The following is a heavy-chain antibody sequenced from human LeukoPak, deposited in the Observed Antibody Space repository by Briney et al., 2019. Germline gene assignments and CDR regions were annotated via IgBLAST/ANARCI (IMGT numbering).Heavy chain of an antibody. Sequence: GGSLRLSCAASGFTFSSYAMSWVRQAPGKGLEWVSAISGSGGSTYYADSVKGRFTVSRDNSKNTLYLQMNSLRAEDTAVYYCAKSTDYYDSSGYFDYWGQGTLVTVSS. V-gene: IGHV3-23*01. CDR1: GFTFSSYA. CDR2: ISGSGGST. D-gene: IGHD3-22*01. CDR3: AKSTDYYDSSGYFDY. J-gene: IGHJ4*02.